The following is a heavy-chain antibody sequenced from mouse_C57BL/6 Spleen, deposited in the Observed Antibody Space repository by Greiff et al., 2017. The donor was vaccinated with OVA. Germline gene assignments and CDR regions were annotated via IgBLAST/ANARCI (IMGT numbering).Heavy chain of an antibody. Sequence: EVQLVESGGGLVKPGGSLKLSCAASGFTFSDYGMHWVRQAPEKGLEWVAYISSGSSTIYYADTVKGRFTISRDNAKNTLFLQMTSLRSEDTAMYYCAKIFYYGIMDYWGQGTSVTVSS. CDR3: AKIFYYGIMDY. V-gene: IGHV5-17*01. J-gene: IGHJ4*01. D-gene: IGHD2-1*01. CDR2: ISSGSSTI. CDR1: GFTFSDYG.